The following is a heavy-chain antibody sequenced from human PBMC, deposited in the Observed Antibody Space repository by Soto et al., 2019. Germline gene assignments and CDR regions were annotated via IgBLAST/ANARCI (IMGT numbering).Heavy chain of an antibody. D-gene: IGHD1-7*01. V-gene: IGHV4-4*07. CDR1: GGSISSYR. CDR2: LNTYGNT. Sequence: SETLFLTCTVSGGSISSYRWSWIRQPAGKGLEWIGRLNTYGNTHYNPSLKSRVTVSVDTSRNQFFLTLRSVTAAGSAVYHCGRESGETWDYEASWGQGTPVTVSS. J-gene: IGHJ5*02. CDR3: GRESGETWDYEAS.